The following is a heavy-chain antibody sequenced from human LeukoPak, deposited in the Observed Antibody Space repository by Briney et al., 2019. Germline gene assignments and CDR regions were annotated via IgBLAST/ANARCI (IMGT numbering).Heavy chain of an antibody. CDR3: ARARPYSSSFLDY. D-gene: IGHD6-6*01. J-gene: IGHJ4*02. CDR1: GGSISSGSYY. CDR2: IYTSGST. V-gene: IGHV4-61*02. Sequence: SETLSLTCTVSGGSISSGSYYWSWIRQPARKGLEWIGRIYTSGSTNYNPSLKSRVTISVDTSKNQFSLKLSSVTAADTAVYYCARARPYSSSFLDYWGQGTLVTVSS.